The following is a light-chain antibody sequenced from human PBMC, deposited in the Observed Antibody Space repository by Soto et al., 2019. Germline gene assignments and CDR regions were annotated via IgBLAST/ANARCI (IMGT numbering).Light chain of an antibody. V-gene: IGKV3-15*01. J-gene: IGKJ3*01. CDR1: QSVRSN. Sequence: EIVMTQSPATLSVSPGERATLSCRASQSVRSNLAWYQQKPGQAPRLLIYGASIRASGIPHTFSGSGSGTDFTLTINSLQSEDFAVYYCQQYNSWPLTFGPGTKVDIK. CDR3: QQYNSWPLT. CDR2: GAS.